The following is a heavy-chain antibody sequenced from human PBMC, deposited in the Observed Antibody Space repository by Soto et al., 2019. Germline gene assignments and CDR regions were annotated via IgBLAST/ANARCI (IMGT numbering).Heavy chain of an antibody. V-gene: IGHV1-69*04. D-gene: IGHD3-10*01. CDR3: ATSYGSGYRAFDY. CDR1: GDTFSFYS. Sequence: QVQLVQSGAEVKRPGSSVKVSCKASGDTFSFYSINWVSQAPGLGLEWVGRVNPILGMSNYAQRFQGSVTMTADKSTSTAYMELSGLRSEATAMYYCATSYGSGYRAFDYWGQGALVTVSS. CDR2: VNPILGMS. J-gene: IGHJ4*02.